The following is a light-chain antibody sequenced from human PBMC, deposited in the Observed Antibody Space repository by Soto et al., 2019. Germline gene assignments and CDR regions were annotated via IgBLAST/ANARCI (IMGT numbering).Light chain of an antibody. CDR3: QQYNHWPPIT. CDR1: QTVGNS. CDR2: SAS. J-gene: IGKJ5*01. V-gene: IGKV3-15*01. Sequence: ETVLTQSPDTLSVSPGDRATLSCRASQTVGNSLAWYQQKPGQAPSLLLHSASTRATGVPVRFSGSGFGTEFTLTISSLQSEDSAIYYCQQYNHWPPITFGPGTQLEIK.